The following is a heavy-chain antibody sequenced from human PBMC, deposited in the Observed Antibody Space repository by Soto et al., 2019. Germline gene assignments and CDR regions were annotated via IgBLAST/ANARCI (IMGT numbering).Heavy chain of an antibody. D-gene: IGHD6-19*01. CDR3: ARCVGAVAGSN. Sequence: EVQLVESGGGLVQPGGSLRLSCVASGFTLSSYWMSWVRQAPGKEPEWVANIKGDGSEKYYADSVKGRFTISRDNAKNSLLLEMNSLRAEDTALYYCARCVGAVAGSNLGQGTLVTVSS. CDR2: IKGDGSEK. J-gene: IGHJ1*01. V-gene: IGHV3-7*05. CDR1: GFTLSSYW.